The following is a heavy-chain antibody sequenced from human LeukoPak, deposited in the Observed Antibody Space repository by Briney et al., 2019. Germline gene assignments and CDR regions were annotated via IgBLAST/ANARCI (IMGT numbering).Heavy chain of an antibody. CDR3: ARVYFVVAVAGPSDY. V-gene: IGHV3-48*03. Sequence: TGGSLRLSCAASGFTFDDYAMHWVRQAPGKGLEWVSYITSSGSTIYYADSVKGRFTISRDNAKNSLYLQMNSLRAEDTAVYYCARVYFVVAVAGPSDYWGQGTLVTVSS. D-gene: IGHD6-19*01. CDR1: GFTFDDYA. CDR2: ITSSGSTI. J-gene: IGHJ4*02.